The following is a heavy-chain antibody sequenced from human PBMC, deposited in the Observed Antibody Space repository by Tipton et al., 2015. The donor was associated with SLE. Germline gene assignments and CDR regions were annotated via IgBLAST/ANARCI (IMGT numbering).Heavy chain of an antibody. J-gene: IGHJ4*02. V-gene: IGHV3-48*03. D-gene: IGHD3-10*01. CDR3: AGGLLWFREHYY. CDR2: ISSSGSTI. Sequence: SLRLSCAASGFTFSSYEMNWVRQAPGKGLEWVSYISSSGSTIYYADSVKGRFTISRDNAKNTLYLQMNSLRAEDTAVYYCAGGLLWFREHYYWGQGTLVTVSS. CDR1: GFTFSSYE.